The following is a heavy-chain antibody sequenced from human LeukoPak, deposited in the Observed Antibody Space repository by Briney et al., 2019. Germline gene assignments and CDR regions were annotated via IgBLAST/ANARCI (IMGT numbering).Heavy chain of an antibody. CDR1: GGSFSSYY. CDR2: INHSGST. Sequence: SETLSLTCAVYGGSFSSYYWSWIRQPPGKGLEWIGEINHSGSTNYNPSLKSRVTISVDTSKNQFSLKLSSVTAADTAVYYCARAGGLYYGDYRYGMDVWGQGTTVTVSS. J-gene: IGHJ6*02. V-gene: IGHV4-34*01. D-gene: IGHD4-17*01. CDR3: ARAGGLYYGDYRYGMDV.